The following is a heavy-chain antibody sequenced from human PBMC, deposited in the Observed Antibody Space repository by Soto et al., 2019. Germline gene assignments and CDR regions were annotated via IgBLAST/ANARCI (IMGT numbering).Heavy chain of an antibody. D-gene: IGHD3-3*01. CDR2: IKEDGIEK. CDR1: GFTFSSYW. Sequence: PGGSLRLSCAASGFTFSSYWMSWVRQAPGKGLEWVANIKEDGIEKYYVDSVKGRFTISRDNAKNSLYLQMNSLRAEDTAVYSCARDDDFRSGNPGAFDIWGQGAMVTVSS. J-gene: IGHJ3*02. CDR3: ARDDDFRSGNPGAFDI. V-gene: IGHV3-7*03.